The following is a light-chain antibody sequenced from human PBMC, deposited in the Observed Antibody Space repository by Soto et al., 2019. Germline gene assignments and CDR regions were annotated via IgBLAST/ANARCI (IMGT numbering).Light chain of an antibody. J-gene: IGKJ2*01. CDR3: MQALQTPPYT. V-gene: IGKV2-28*01. Sequence: DIVMTQSPLSLPVTPGESASISCRSSQSLLYSNGFNYLDWYLQKPGQSPQLLIYLGSNRASGVPDRFSGSGSGTDFTLKISRVEAEDVGVYYCMQALQTPPYTFGQGTKLEIK. CDR2: LGS. CDR1: QSLLYSNGFNY.